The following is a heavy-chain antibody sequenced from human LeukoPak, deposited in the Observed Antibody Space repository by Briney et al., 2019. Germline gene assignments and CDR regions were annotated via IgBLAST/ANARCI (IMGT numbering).Heavy chain of an antibody. Sequence: SETLSLTCTVSGYSISSGHYWGWIQQSPDKGLEWIGSIYHSGSTYYNPSLKSRVTISVDTSKNQYSLKLTSVTAADTAIYYCARDPAWAADSLHWVDPWGQGTRVTVSS. CDR1: GYSISSGHY. D-gene: IGHD6-13*01. V-gene: IGHV4-38-2*02. J-gene: IGHJ5*02. CDR3: ARDPAWAADSLHWVDP. CDR2: IYHSGST.